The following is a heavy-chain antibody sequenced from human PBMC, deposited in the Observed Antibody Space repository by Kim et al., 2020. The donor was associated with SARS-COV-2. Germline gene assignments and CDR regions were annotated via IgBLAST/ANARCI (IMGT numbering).Heavy chain of an antibody. CDR1: GYTFTGYY. Sequence: ASVKVSCRASGYTFTGYYMHWVRQAPGQGLEWMGRINPNSGGTNFAQRFQGRVTMTIDTSITTAYMELSSLRSDDTAVYYCARDLRFTTGTIDYYYGMDV. CDR3: ARDLRFTTGTIDYYYGMDV. V-gene: IGHV1-2*06. J-gene: IGHJ6*01. D-gene: IGHD1-1*01. CDR2: INPNSGGT.